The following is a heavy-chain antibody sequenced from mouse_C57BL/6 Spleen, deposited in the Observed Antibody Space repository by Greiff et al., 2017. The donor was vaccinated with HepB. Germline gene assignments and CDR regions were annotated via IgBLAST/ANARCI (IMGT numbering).Heavy chain of an antibody. V-gene: IGHV1-69*01. CDR1: GYTFTSYW. CDR3: ARDYGSSYGFAY. CDR2: IDPSDSYT. J-gene: IGHJ3*01. Sequence: VQLQQSGAELVMPGASVKLSCKASGYTFTSYWMHWVKQRPGQGLEWIGEIDPSDSYTNYTQKFTGKSTLTVDKSSSTAYMQLSSLTSEVSAVYYCARDYGSSYGFAYWGQVTLVTVSA. D-gene: IGHD1-1*01.